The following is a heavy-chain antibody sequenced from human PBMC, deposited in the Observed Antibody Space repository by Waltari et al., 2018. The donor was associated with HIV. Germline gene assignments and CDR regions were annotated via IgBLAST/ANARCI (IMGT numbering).Heavy chain of an antibody. CDR1: GYTFTGYY. J-gene: IGHJ5*02. V-gene: IGHV1-2*02. CDR3: ATSLEVLGIIVARPHWFDP. CDR2: SNPDSGGT. Sequence: QVQLVQSGAEVKKPGASVKVSCKVSGYTFTGYYMHWVRQAPGQGLEWMGWSNPDSGGTNYAQKFQGRVTMTRDTSISTAYMELSRLRSDDTAVYYCATSLEVLGIIVARPHWFDPWGQGTLVTVSS. D-gene: IGHD2-2*03.